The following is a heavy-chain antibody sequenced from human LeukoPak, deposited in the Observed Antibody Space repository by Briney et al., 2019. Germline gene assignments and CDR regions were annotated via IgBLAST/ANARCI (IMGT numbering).Heavy chain of an antibody. CDR2: IYHSGNT. J-gene: IGHJ4*02. V-gene: IGHV4-38-2*02. Sequence: PSETLSLTCTVSGYSISSGYYWGWIRQPPGKGLEWIGSIYHSGNTYYNPSLKSRVTISVDTSKNQFSLKPSSVTAADTAVYYCARDAFYCSSTARPKVDYWGQGALVTVSS. CDR3: ARDAFYCSSTARPKVDY. CDR1: GYSISSGYY. D-gene: IGHD2-2*01.